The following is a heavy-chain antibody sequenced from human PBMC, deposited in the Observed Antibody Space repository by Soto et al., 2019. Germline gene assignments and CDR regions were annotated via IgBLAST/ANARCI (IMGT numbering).Heavy chain of an antibody. D-gene: IGHD6-13*01. CDR2: MNPNSGNT. Sequence: QVQLVQSGAEGKKPGASVKVSCKASGYTFTSYDINWVRQATGQGLEWMGWMNPNSGNTGYAQKFQGRVTMTRNTSISTAYMELSSLRSEDTAVYYCARGGSIEQQLASNWFDPWGQGTLVTVSS. CDR3: ARGGSIEQQLASNWFDP. V-gene: IGHV1-8*01. CDR1: GYTFTSYD. J-gene: IGHJ5*02.